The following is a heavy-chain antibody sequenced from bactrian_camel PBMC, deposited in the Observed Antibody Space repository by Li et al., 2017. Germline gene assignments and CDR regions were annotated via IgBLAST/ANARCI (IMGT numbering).Heavy chain of an antibody. Sequence: VQLVESGGGLVQPGGSLRLSCAASGFTFSTYAMGWVRQAPGKGLEWVSGINSGGTRLFYADSVKGRFTISRDNAKNTLYLQMNGLKSDDTALYYCASEYSGTWYGPGYWGQGTQVTVS. CDR1: GFTFSTYA. D-gene: IGHD6*01. J-gene: IGHJ4*01. CDR2: INSGGTRL. CDR3: ASEYSGTWYGPGY. V-gene: IGHV3S31*01.